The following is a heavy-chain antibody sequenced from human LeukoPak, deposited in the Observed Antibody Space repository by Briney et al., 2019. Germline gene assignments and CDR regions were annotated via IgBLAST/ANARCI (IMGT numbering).Heavy chain of an antibody. D-gene: IGHD1-26*01. Sequence: PGGSLRLSCAASGFTFSNYAMNWVRQAPGKGLEWVSYISSSSSTIYYAYSVKGRFTISRDNAKNSLYLQMNSLRAEDTAVYYCAREVGATDYWGQGTLVTVSS. CDR3: AREVGATDY. CDR1: GFTFSNYA. V-gene: IGHV3-48*01. CDR2: ISSSSSTI. J-gene: IGHJ4*02.